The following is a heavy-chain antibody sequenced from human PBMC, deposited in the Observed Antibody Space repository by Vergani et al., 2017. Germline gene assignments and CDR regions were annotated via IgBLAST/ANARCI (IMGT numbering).Heavy chain of an antibody. D-gene: IGHD2-2*01. CDR3: ARGTKDIVVVPAARFVPGWFDP. J-gene: IGHJ5*02. Sequence: QLQLQESGPGLVKPSETLSLTCTVSGGSISSSSYYWGWIRQPPGKGLEWIGEINHSGSTNYNPSLKSRVTISVDTSKTQFSLKLSAVTAADTAVYYCARGTKDIVVVPAARFVPGWFDPWGQGTLVTVSS. CDR2: INHSGST. CDR1: GGSISSSSYY. V-gene: IGHV4-39*07.